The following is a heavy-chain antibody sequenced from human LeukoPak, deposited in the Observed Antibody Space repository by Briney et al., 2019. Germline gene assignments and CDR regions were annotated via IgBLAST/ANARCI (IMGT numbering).Heavy chain of an antibody. CDR1: GYIVTTYG. CDR3: ARDSRLRDSERLLYPLDY. J-gene: IGHJ4*02. D-gene: IGHD3-3*01. CDR2: ISSYNGNT. V-gene: IGHV1-18*01. Sequence: ASVKVSCKASGYIVTTYGISWVRQAPGQGLEWMGWISSYNGNTIYAQRFQGRLTMTTDTSTSTAHMELRSLRSDDTAVYYCARDSRLRDSERLLYPLDYWGQGALVTVSS.